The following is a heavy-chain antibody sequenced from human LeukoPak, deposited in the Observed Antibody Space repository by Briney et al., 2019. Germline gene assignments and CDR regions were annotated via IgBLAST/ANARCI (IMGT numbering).Heavy chain of an antibody. D-gene: IGHD3-10*01. CDR1: GGSISSGPYY. J-gene: IGHJ5*02. Sequence: SETLSLTCTVSGGSISSGPYYWGWIRQPPGKGLEWIGNIYYGENTYSNPSLKSRVTFSVDTSKNQFSLKLDSVTAADTAVYYCARSSEDFYGSGKFDPWGQGTLVTVSS. CDR3: ARSSEDFYGSGKFDP. V-gene: IGHV4-39*01. CDR2: IYYGENT.